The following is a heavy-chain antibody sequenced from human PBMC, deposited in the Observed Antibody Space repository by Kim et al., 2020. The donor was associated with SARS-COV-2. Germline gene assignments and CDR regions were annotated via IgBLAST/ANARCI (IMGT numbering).Heavy chain of an antibody. D-gene: IGHD1-1*01. CDR1: DFTFRNYA. J-gene: IGHJ4*02. Sequence: GGSLRLSCEASDFTFRNYAMNRVRQAPGKGLEWVSAITASGRDTYYAGSVKGRFTISRDNSKNSLYLQLDSLRGGDTAIYYCARDVGSNSLDYFDYWGLGTLVTVSS. V-gene: IGHV3-23*01. CDR3: ARDVGSNSLDYFDY. CDR2: ITASGRDT.